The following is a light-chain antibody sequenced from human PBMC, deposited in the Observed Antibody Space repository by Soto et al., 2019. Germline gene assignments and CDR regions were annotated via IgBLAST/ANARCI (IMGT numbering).Light chain of an antibody. CDR2: SNN. Sequence: QSVLTQPPSASGTPGQRVTISCSGSSSNIGSNTVNWYQQLPGTAPKLLIYSNNQRPSGAPDRFSGSKSGTSAFLAISGLQSEDEADYYCAAWDDSLNGPIFGTGTKLTVL. J-gene: IGLJ1*01. CDR3: AAWDDSLNGPI. CDR1: SSNIGSNT. V-gene: IGLV1-44*01.